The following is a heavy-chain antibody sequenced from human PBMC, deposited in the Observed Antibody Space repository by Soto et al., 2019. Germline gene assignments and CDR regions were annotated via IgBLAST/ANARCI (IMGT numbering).Heavy chain of an antibody. CDR1: GFTVSSNY. D-gene: IGHD3-16*01. CDR2: IYSGGST. V-gene: IGHV3-66*01. Sequence: EVQLVESGGGLVQPGGSLRLSCAASGFTVSSNYMSWVRQAPGKGLVWVSVIYSGGSTYYADSVKGSFTISRDNSKNTLYLKMNSLRAEDTAVYYCARDLRGGADYDYIWGSYETSYYYMDVWGKGTTVTVSS. J-gene: IGHJ6*03. CDR3: ARDLRGGADYDYIWGSYETSYYYMDV.